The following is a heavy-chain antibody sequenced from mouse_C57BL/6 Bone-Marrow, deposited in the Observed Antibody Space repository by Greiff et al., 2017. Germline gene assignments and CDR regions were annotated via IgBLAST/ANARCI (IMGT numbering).Heavy chain of an antibody. Sequence: EVMLVESGAVLVKPGASVKMSCKASGYTFTDYYMNWVKQSHGKGLEWIGVINPYNGGTSYNQKFKGKATLTVDKSSSTAYMKHNSLPSEDAAVYYCARCGHRNISDYWGQGTSVTVSS. J-gene: IGHJ4*01. CDR2: INPYNGGT. D-gene: IGHD2-14*01. V-gene: IGHV1-19*01. CDR1: GYTFTDYY. CDR3: ARCGHRNISDY.